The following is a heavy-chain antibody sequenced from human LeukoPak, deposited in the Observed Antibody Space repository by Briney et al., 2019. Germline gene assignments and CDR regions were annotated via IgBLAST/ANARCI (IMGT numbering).Heavy chain of an antibody. Sequence: SETLSLTCTVSGGSISSYYWSWIRQPPGKGLEWIGYIYYSGSTNYNPSLKSRVTISVDTSKNQFSLKLSSVTAADTAVYYCARVRRGEGATTDYWGQGTLVTVSS. J-gene: IGHJ4*02. CDR1: GGSISSYY. CDR3: ARVRRGEGATTDY. CDR2: IYYSGST. V-gene: IGHV4-59*01. D-gene: IGHD1-26*01.